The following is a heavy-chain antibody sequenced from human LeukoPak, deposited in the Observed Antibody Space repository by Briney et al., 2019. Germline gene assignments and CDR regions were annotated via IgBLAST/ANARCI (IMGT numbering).Heavy chain of an antibody. Sequence: ASVKVSCKASGYTFTSYGISWVRRAPGQGLEWMGWISAYNGNTNYAQKLQGRVTMTTDTSTSTAYMELRSLRSDDTAVYYCARVPSNPNYDFWSGYYFDYWGQGTLVTVSS. CDR2: ISAYNGNT. J-gene: IGHJ4*02. D-gene: IGHD3-3*01. CDR3: ARVPSNPNYDFWSGYYFDY. CDR1: GYTFTSYG. V-gene: IGHV1-18*01.